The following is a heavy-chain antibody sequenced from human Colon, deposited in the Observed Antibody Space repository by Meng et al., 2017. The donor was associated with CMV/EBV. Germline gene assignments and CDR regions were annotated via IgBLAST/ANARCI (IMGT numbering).Heavy chain of an antibody. Sequence: SETLSLTCTVSGDSISRSDYYWGWIRQPPGKGLEWIGNFHYGGSTFYNPSLRSRVTISVDTSKNQLSLNLNSVTAADTAIYYCAREDATMTPFDYWGQGTLVTVSS. D-gene: IGHD5-24*01. CDR1: GDSISRSDYY. CDR3: AREDATMTPFDY. CDR2: FHYGGST. V-gene: IGHV4-39*07. J-gene: IGHJ4*02.